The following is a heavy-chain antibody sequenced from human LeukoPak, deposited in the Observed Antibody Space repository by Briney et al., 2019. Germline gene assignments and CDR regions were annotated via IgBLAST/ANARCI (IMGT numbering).Heavy chain of an antibody. CDR3: ASQGSYYNPDLDY. CDR1: GGSISSSSYY. V-gene: IGHV4-39*01. J-gene: IGHJ4*02. D-gene: IGHD3-10*01. CDR2: IYYSGST. Sequence: PSETLSLTCTVSGGSISSSSYYWGWIRQPPGKGLEWIGSIYYSGSTYYNPSLKSRVTISVDTSKNQFSLKLSSVTAADTAVYYCASQGSYYNPDLDYWGQGTLVTVSS.